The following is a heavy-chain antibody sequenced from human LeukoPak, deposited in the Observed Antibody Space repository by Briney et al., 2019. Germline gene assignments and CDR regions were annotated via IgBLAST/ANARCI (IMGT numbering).Heavy chain of an antibody. CDR2: MYSSGST. J-gene: IGHJ4*02. CDR3: ARDGAATFPDY. V-gene: IGHV4-4*07. CDR1: GGSISGHY. Sequence: SETLSLTCTVSGGSISGHYWSWIQQPAGKGLEWIARMYSSGSTDYNSLLKSRVTMSEDTSKNQFSLELTSVTAADTAVYYCARDGAATFPDYWGQGTLVTVSS. D-gene: IGHD1-26*01.